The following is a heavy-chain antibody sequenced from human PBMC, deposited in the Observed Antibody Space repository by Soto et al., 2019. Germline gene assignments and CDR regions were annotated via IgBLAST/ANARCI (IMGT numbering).Heavy chain of an antibody. CDR2: VSTSGRST. CDR3: VKQAHGLDGVACGY. D-gene: IGHD2-15*01. V-gene: IGHV3-64D*06. J-gene: IGHJ4*02. CDR1: GFIFSEST. Sequence: WGSLRLSCSASGFIFSESTIYWVRQVPGKGLEAISAVSTSGRSTYYADSVKDRFTISRDNSKNTLFLQMGSLRPEDTAIYYCVKQAHGLDGVACGYWGQGTQVTVSS.